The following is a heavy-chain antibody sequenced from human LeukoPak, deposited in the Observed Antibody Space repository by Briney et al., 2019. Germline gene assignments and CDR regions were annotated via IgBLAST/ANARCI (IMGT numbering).Heavy chain of an antibody. Sequence: GGSLRLSCTGSGYTFGDYAMSWVRQSPGKGLEWVSLIRSKASGGATEYAASVKGRFTISRDDSKSIAYLQMNSLKTEDTAMYYCTRDGGTLDYWGQGTLVTVSS. J-gene: IGHJ4*02. CDR3: TRDGGTLDY. CDR2: IRSKASGGAT. CDR1: GYTFGDYA. D-gene: IGHD3-16*01. V-gene: IGHV3-49*04.